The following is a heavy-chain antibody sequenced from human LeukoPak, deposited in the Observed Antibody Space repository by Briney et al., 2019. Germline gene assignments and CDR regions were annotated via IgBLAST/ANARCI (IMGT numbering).Heavy chain of an antibody. D-gene: IGHD1-7*01. CDR2: ISTSGNTR. Sequence: PGGSLRLSCAASGFTFSTHAMSWVRQAPGKGLEWVSYISTSGNTRYYADSVKGRFTISRDNAKNSLYLQMNSLRVEDTAVYYCARELSGTTSYYFDYWGQGTLVTVSS. J-gene: IGHJ4*02. CDR3: ARELSGTTSYYFDY. V-gene: IGHV3-48*03. CDR1: GFTFSTHA.